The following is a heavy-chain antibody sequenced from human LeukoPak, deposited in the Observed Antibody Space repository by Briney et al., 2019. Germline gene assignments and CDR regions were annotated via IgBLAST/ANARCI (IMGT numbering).Heavy chain of an antibody. J-gene: IGHJ6*02. V-gene: IGHV4-34*01. CDR1: GGSFSGYY. D-gene: IGHD6-13*01. Sequence: SETLSLTCAVYGGSFSGYYWSWIRQPPGKGLEWIGEINHSGSTNYNPSLKGRVTISVDTSKNQFSLKLSSVTAADTAVYYCARGVGIAAAGTDYYYYYGMDVWGQGTTVTVSS. CDR3: ARGVGIAAAGTDYYYYYGMDV. CDR2: INHSGST.